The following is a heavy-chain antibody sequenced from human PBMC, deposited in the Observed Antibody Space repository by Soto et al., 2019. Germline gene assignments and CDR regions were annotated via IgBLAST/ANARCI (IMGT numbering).Heavy chain of an antibody. CDR3: ASLFIAMATFDY. CDR1: GFTFSSYA. D-gene: IGHD6-19*01. Sequence: QVQLVESGGGVVQPGRSLRLSCAASGFTFSSYAMHWVRQAPGKGLEWVAVISYDGSNKYYADSVKGRFTFSRDNSENTLYLQMNSLRAEDRAVYYCASLFIAMATFDYWGQGTLVTVSS. J-gene: IGHJ4*02. V-gene: IGHV3-30-3*01. CDR2: ISYDGSNK.